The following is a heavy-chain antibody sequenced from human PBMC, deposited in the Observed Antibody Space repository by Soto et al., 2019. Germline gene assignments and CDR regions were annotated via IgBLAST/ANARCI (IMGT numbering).Heavy chain of an antibody. D-gene: IGHD4-17*01. J-gene: IGHJ4*02. Sequence: LATLSLTCTGSGGSMSSLFGSWIRRPPGKGLELIGYLYYSGSTNYNPSLKSRVTLSVDTSKNPFSLKLSSVTAADTAVYYCARHPTVTEYYFDYWGQGTLVTVS. CDR3: ARHPTVTEYYFDY. V-gene: IGHV4-59*08. CDR1: GGSMSSLF. CDR2: LYYSGST.